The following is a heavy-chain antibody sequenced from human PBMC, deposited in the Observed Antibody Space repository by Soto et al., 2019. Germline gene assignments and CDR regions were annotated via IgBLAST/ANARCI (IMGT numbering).Heavy chain of an antibody. D-gene: IGHD6-19*01. Sequence: QLQLQESGSGLVKPSQTLSLTCAVSGGSISSGGYSWNWIRQPPGKGLEWIGYISHSGSTYYSPSLKSRVTISVDRSKNQLSLKLSSVTAADTAVYYCARGGLLPDYWGQGTLVTVSS. V-gene: IGHV4-30-2*01. CDR3: ARGGLLPDY. CDR2: ISHSGST. CDR1: GGSISSGGYS. J-gene: IGHJ4*02.